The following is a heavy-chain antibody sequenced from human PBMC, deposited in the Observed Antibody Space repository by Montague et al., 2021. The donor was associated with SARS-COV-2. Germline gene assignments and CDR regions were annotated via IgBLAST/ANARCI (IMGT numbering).Heavy chain of an antibody. Sequence: SLRLSCAASGFTFNSHAMTWVRQPPGKGLDWVSTISSRGYYTYFADSVKGRFTISRDNSNSTVFLQMNSLRVEGTAVYYCAKVWGYYDSSGYYYVWGFDHWGQGTLVTVSS. D-gene: IGHD3-22*01. CDR1: GFTFNSHA. J-gene: IGHJ4*02. V-gene: IGHV3-23*01. CDR2: ISSRGYYT. CDR3: AKVWGYYDSSGYYYVWGFDH.